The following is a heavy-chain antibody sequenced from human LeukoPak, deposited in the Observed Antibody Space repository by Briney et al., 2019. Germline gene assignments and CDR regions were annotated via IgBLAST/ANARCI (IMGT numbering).Heavy chain of an antibody. CDR3: ARLVSSGWYSFYDY. V-gene: IGHV3-7*01. D-gene: IGHD6-19*01. Sequence: GGSLRLSCAASGFTFSSYWMSWVRQAPGKGLEWVANIKQDGSEKYYVDSVKGRFTISRDNAKNSLYLQMNSLRAEDTAVYYCARLVSSGWYSFYDYWGQGTLVTVSS. CDR2: IKQDGSEK. CDR1: GFTFSSYW. J-gene: IGHJ4*02.